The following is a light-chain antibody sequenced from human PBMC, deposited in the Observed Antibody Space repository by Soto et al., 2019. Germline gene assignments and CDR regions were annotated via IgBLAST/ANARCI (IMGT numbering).Light chain of an antibody. CDR1: QSLLDSNGYSY. V-gene: IGKV2-28*01. Sequence: DIVMTQSPLSLPVTPGEPASISCRSSQSLLDSNGYSYFDWYLQKPGQSPQLLIYLGSNRASGVPDRFSGSGSGTDFTLKIGRVEAEDVGVYYCMQALQTPLTFGQGTRLEIK. CDR3: MQALQTPLT. CDR2: LGS. J-gene: IGKJ5*01.